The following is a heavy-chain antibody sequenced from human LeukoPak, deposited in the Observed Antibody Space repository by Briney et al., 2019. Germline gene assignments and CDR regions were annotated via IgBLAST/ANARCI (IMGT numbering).Heavy chain of an antibody. CDR2: IYYSGST. J-gene: IGHJ4*02. CDR1: GGSISSYY. D-gene: IGHD5-24*01. V-gene: IGHV4-59*01. CDR3: ARGVDGYNYY. Sequence: SETLSLTCTVSGGSISSYYWSWIRQPPGKGLEWIGYIYYSGSTSYNPSLKSRVTISVDTSKNQFSLKLSSVTAADTAVYYCARGVDGYNYYWGQGTLVTVSS.